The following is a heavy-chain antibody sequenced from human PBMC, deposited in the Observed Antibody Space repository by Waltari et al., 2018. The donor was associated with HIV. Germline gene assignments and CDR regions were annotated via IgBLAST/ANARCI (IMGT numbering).Heavy chain of an antibody. CDR2: IWYDGSNK. J-gene: IGHJ6*02. Sequence: QVQLVESGGGVVQPGRSLRLSCAASGFTFSSYGMHWVRQAPGKGLEWGAVIWYDGSNKYYADSVKGRFTISRDNSKNTLYLQMNSLRAEDTAVYYCARDPVYCSSTSCRYGMDVWGQGTTVTVSS. CDR3: ARDPVYCSSTSCRYGMDV. D-gene: IGHD2-2*01. V-gene: IGHV3-33*01. CDR1: GFTFSSYG.